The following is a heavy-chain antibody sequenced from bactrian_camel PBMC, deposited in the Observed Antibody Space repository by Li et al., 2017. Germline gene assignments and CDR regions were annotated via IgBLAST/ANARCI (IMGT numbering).Heavy chain of an antibody. Sequence: HVQLVESGGGSVQAGGSLRLSCTASGITTDEADMGWYRQRPGNQCELVAKLSTAGGTDFPNSEIERFTISRNNAKNTVYLQMNSLTPEDTAVYYCAVNRGLPRRRSCRDIGGYWGQGTQVTVS. CDR3: AVNRGLPRRRSCRDIGGY. CDR1: GITTDEAD. D-gene: IGHD5*01. J-gene: IGHJ4*01. V-gene: IGHV3S53*01. CDR2: LSTAGGT.